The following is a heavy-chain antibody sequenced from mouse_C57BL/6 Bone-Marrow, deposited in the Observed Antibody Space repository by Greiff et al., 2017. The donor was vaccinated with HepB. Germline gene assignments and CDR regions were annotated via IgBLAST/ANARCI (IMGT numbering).Heavy chain of an antibody. CDR2: IYPGDGDT. J-gene: IGHJ1*03. CDR3: ARGGTTDWYFDV. D-gene: IGHD2-14*01. V-gene: IGHV1-82*01. Sequence: VKLLESGPELVKPGASVKISCKASGYAFSSSWMNWVKQRPGKGLEWIGRIYPGDGDTNYNGKFKGKATLTADKSSSTAYMQLSSLTSEDSAVYFCARGGTTDWYFDVWGTGTTVTVSS. CDR1: GYAFSSSW.